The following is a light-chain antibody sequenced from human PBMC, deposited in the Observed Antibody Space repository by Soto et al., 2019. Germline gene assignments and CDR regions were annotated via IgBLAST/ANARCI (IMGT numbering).Light chain of an antibody. CDR2: EVR. CDR1: SSDVGGHDY. Sequence: QSVPTQPASVSRSPGQSITISCTGTSSDVGGHDYVSWYQQHPGKAPTLIIYEVRNRPSGVSNRFSGSKSGNTASLTISGLQAEDEADYYCSSYSSTTLVFGTGPKVTVL. J-gene: IGLJ1*01. CDR3: SSYSSTTLV. V-gene: IGLV2-14*01.